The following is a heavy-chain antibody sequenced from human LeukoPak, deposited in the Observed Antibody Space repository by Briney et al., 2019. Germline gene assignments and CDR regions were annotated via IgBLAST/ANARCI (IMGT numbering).Heavy chain of an antibody. CDR2: IRRKASGGAI. V-gene: IGHV3-49*03. Sequence: SLRLSCTTSGFSFADEALSWFRQAPGKGLEWVGFIRRKASGGAIEYAASVKGRFTISRDDSNGIAYLQMNSLRAEDTAVYYCSRGQSGSGLGYCGQGTLVTVSS. D-gene: IGHD6-25*01. CDR3: SRGQSGSGLGY. CDR1: GFSFADEA. J-gene: IGHJ4*02.